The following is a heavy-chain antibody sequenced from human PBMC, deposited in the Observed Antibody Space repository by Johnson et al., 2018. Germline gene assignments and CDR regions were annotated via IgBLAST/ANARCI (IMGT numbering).Heavy chain of an antibody. CDR2: ISYDGKKK. J-gene: IGHJ6*03. Sequence: QVQLVQSGGGVVQPGRSLRLSCAPSGFTFSDYVMHWVRQGPGKGLEWLAVISYDGKKKDYADSVKDRFIISRDNSKKTLFLQMSSLRPEDTAVYYCAGAAGPYYYCYYMDGWGKGTTVTGSS. CDR3: AGAAGPYYYCYYMDG. CDR1: GFTFSDYV. V-gene: IGHV3-30*03.